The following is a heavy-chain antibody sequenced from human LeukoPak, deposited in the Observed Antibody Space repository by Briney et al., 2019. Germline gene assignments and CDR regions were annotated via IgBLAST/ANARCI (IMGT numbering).Heavy chain of an antibody. CDR3: SSTAMVIGGGDY. Sequence: SETLSLTCTVSGGSISSGSYYWSWIRQPAGKGLEWIGRIYTSGSTNYNPSLKSRVTISVDTSKNQFSLKLSSVTAADTAVYYCSSTAMVIGGGDYWGQGTLVTVSS. J-gene: IGHJ4*02. D-gene: IGHD5-18*01. V-gene: IGHV4-61*02. CDR2: IYTSGST. CDR1: GGSISSGSYY.